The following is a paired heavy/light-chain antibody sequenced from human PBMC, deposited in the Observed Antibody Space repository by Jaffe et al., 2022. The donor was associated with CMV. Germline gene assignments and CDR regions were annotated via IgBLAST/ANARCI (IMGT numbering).Heavy chain of an antibody. CDR3: ARDRPYSNRPGGFYNWFDP. J-gene: IGHJ5*02. Sequence: QVQLVESGGGVVQPGRSLRLSCAASGFTFSGYGVHWVRQAPGKGLEWVAVIWNDGSNKYYGDSVKGRFTISRDDSKNMVWLQMNSLRAEDTAVYYCARDRPYSNRPGGFYNWFDPWGQGTLVTVSS. V-gene: IGHV3-33*08. CDR1: GFTFSGYG. D-gene: IGHD3-10*01. CDR2: IWNDGSNK.
Light chain of an antibody. Sequence: DIVMTQSPLSLPVTPGEPASISCRSSQSLLHSNGYNYLDWYLQKPGQSPQLLIYLGSNRASGVPDRFSGSGSGTDFTLKISRVEAEDVGVYYCMQPLQTPITFGQGTRLEIK. CDR3: MQPLQTPIT. V-gene: IGKV2-28*01. J-gene: IGKJ5*01. CDR2: LGS. CDR1: QSLLHSNGYNY.